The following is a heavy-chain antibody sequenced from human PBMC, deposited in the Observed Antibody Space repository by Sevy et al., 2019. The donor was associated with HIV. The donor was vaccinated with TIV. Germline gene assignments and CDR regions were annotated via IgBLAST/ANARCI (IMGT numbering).Heavy chain of an antibody. D-gene: IGHD3-3*01. J-gene: IGHJ3*02. Sequence: ASVKVSCKTTGYIFSDYNMHWVRQAPAQGLEWMALINPNSGVTNYAHNFRGRVSVTRDTSMSTAYMELSGLTSDETAVYYCVREDINAPRTLLSFDIWGQGTMVTVSS. CDR2: INPNSGVT. CDR1: GYIFSDYN. V-gene: IGHV1-2*06. CDR3: VREDINAPRTLLSFDI.